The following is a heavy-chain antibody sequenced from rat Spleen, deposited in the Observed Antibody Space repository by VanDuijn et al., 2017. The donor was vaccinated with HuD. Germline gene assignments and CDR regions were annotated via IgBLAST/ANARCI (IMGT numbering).Heavy chain of an antibody. V-gene: IGHV3-3*01. J-gene: IGHJ2*01. Sequence: EVQLQESGPGLVKPSQSLSLTCSVSVYSITSSYNWNWIRKFPGDKLEWMGCINSAGNSNYNPALKSRISISRDTSKNQFFLQVNSVTTEDTATYYCETVGATEGGWGQGVMVTVSS. CDR1: VYSITSSYN. CDR3: ETVGATEGG. CDR2: INSAGNS. D-gene: IGHD1-11*01.